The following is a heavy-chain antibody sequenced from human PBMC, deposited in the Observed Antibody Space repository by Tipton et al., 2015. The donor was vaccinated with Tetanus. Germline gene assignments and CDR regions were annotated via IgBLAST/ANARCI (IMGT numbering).Heavy chain of an antibody. CDR3: ARANYDFPKKGPFDS. CDR2: ISHSGTT. CDR1: GGSISSDAHY. V-gene: IGHV4-61*08. Sequence: TLSLTCTVSGGSISSDAHYWSWIRQAPGKGLEWLGYISHSGTTNYNPSLMSRVTLSLDTARGQFSLKLTSVTAADTAVYYCARANYDFPKKGPFDSWGQGTLVIVSS. D-gene: IGHD3-3*01. J-gene: IGHJ4*02.